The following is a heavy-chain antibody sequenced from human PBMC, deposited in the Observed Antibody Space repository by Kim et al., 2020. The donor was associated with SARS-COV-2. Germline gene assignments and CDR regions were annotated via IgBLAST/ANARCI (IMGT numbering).Heavy chain of an antibody. Sequence: SETLSLTCTVSGGSISSSSYYWGWIRQPPGKGLEWIGSIYYSGSTYYNPSLKSRVTISVDTSKNQFSLKLSSVTAADTAVYYCARDYGSGQNWFDPWGQGTLVTVSS. CDR2: IYYSGST. CDR1: GGSISSSSYY. V-gene: IGHV4-39*07. J-gene: IGHJ5*02. CDR3: ARDYGSGQNWFDP. D-gene: IGHD3-10*01.